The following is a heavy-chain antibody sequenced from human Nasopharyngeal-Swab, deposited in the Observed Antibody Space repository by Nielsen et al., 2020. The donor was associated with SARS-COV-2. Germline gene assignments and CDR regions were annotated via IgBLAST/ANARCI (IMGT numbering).Heavy chain of an antibody. J-gene: IGHJ6*02. CDR3: VKDMGGPYDD. V-gene: IGHV3-74*01. D-gene: IGHD1-26*01. CDR1: GFTFRNFW. Sequence: GGSLRLSCAVSGFTFRNFWMHWVRQVPGKGLVWVSRVNEDGSRTDYADSVKDRFAIPRDNAGNTLSLQMNSLRVEDTAIYYCVKDMGGPYDDWGQGTTVTVSS. CDR2: VNEDGSRT.